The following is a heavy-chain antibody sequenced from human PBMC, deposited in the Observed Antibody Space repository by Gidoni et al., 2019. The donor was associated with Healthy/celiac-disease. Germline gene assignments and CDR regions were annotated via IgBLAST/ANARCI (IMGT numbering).Heavy chain of an antibody. CDR2: ISSSGSTI. CDR1: GFTLRSYY. V-gene: IGHV3-48*03. J-gene: IGHJ5*02. Sequence: EVQLVASGGGLVQPGGSLRLPCAASGFTLRSYYMSWVRQAPGKGLDWVSYISSSGSTIYYADSVKGRFTISRDNAKNALYLRMNSLRAEDTAVYYCERDSLFNDYDSSGYYSRKWFDHWGQGTLATFSS. CDR3: ERDSLFNDYDSSGYYSRKWFDH. D-gene: IGHD3-22*01.